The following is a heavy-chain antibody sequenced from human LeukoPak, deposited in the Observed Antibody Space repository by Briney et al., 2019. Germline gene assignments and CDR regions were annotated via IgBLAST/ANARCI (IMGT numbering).Heavy chain of an antibody. Sequence: SETLSLTCTVSGVSVSSGSYYWSWLRQPPGKGLEWIGYIYYSGSTNYNPSLKSRVTISVDTSKNQFSLKLSSVTAADTAVYYCASLGRENYYDDYWGQGTLVTVSS. CDR2: IYYSGST. V-gene: IGHV4-61*01. CDR3: ASLGRENYYDDY. CDR1: GVSVSSGSYY. D-gene: IGHD3-22*01. J-gene: IGHJ4*02.